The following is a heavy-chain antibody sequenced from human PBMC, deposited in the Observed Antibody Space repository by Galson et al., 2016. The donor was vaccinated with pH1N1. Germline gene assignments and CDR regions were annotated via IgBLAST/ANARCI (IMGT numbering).Heavy chain of an antibody. V-gene: IGHV3-30-3*01. CDR2: MSFDGTYR. J-gene: IGHJ4*02. D-gene: IGHD1-26*01. Sequence: SLRLSCAASGFTFKTYTMHWVRQAPGKGLDWVAVMSFDGTYRYYGDSVKGRFTISRDNSRNTLYLQMSGLRVEDTALYYCARVANYSGTYWTFDDWGQGTLVTVSS. CDR3: ARVANYSGTYWTFDD. CDR1: GFTFKTYT.